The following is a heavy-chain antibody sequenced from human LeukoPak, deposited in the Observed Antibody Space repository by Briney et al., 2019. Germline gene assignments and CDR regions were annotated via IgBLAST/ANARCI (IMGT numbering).Heavy chain of an antibody. J-gene: IGHJ4*02. CDR2: INSDGSST. CDR1: GFTFSSYW. D-gene: IGHD5-12*01. CDR3: ARGSGYDLEVFDY. V-gene: IGHV3-74*01. Sequence: PGGSLRLSCAASGFTFSSYWMHWVRQAPGKGLVWVSRINSDGSSTSYADSVKGRFTISRDNAKNTLYLQMNSLRAEDTAVYYCARGSGYDLEVFDYWGQGTLVIAS.